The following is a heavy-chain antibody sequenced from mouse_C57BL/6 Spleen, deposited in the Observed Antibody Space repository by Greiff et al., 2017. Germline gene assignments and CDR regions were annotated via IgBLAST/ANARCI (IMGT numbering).Heavy chain of an antibody. CDR2: INPNNGGT. CDR3: APQTAQATFAY. CDR1: GYTFTDYN. D-gene: IGHD3-2*02. Sequence: EVQLQQSGPELVKPGASVKMSCKASGYTFTDYNMHWVKQSHGKSLEWIGYINPNNGGTSYNQKFKGKATLTVNKSSSTAYMELRSLTSEDSAVYYCAPQTAQATFAYWGQGTLVTVSA. V-gene: IGHV1-22*01. J-gene: IGHJ3*01.